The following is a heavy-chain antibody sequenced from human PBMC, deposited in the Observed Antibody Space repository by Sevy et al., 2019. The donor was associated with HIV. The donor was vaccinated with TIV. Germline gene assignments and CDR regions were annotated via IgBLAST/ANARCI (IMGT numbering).Heavy chain of an antibody. CDR3: ARDLPPSATTVAHFDY. J-gene: IGHJ4*02. CDR2: IKQDGSEK. CDR1: EFTFSAYW. Sequence: GGSLRLSCAASEFTFSAYWMTWIRQAPGKGLEWVANIKQDGSEKYYGDSVKGRFTISRDNAKNSLYLQMNSLRAEDTAVYYCARDLPPSATTVAHFDYWGQGTLVTVSS. D-gene: IGHD4-17*01. V-gene: IGHV3-7*01.